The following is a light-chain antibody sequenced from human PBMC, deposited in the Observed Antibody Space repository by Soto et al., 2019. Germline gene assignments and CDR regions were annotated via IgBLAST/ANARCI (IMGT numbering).Light chain of an antibody. CDR2: AAS. Sequence: DIQMTQSPSSLSASVGDRFTITCRASQSISSYLNWYQQKPGKAPKLLIYAASSLQSGVPSRFSGSGSGTEFTLTISSLQPDDFATYYCQHYNSYSEALGQGTKVDI. J-gene: IGKJ1*01. CDR3: QHYNSYSEA. CDR1: QSISSY. V-gene: IGKV1-39*01.